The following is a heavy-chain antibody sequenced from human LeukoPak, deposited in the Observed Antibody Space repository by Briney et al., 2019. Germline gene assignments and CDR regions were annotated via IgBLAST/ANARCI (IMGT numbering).Heavy chain of an antibody. D-gene: IGHD6-13*01. CDR1: CFSISEVLY. CDR2: IYHTGST. Sequence: SETLSLTCAGSCFSISEVLYWACLRHPPGKGLEWIGTIYHTGSTYYTPSLRSRVTISVDTAKNQFSLNLNSVTAPDTALYYLEKAGGTMSSGIDYWGQGALVTASS. CDR3: EKAGGTMSSGIDY. V-gene: IGHV4-38-2*01. J-gene: IGHJ4*02.